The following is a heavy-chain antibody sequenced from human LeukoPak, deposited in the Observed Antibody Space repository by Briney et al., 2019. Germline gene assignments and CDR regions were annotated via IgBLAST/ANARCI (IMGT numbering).Heavy chain of an antibody. CDR3: ARDDYGDYKYFQH. CDR1: GFHFGSSA. D-gene: IGHD4-17*01. V-gene: IGHV3-23*01. J-gene: IGHJ1*01. Sequence: GGSLRLSCGASGFHFGSSAMTWVRQAPGKGLECVSAISANAASTYYADSVRGRFTVSRDNSKNTLYLQMDSLRAEDTAVYYCARDDYGDYKYFQHWGQGTLVTVSS. CDR2: ISANAAST.